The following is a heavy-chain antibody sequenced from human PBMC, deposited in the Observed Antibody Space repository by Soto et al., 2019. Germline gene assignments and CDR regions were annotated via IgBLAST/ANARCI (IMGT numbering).Heavy chain of an antibody. CDR3: ARSAQWDGFDP. Sequence: QVQLQESGPGLVRPSQTLSLTCTVSAGSISTINYYWSWIRQHPEKGLEWIGCISYSGTTFYHSSLKSRVTISLDSPKKPFSLTLTSVTAAATAVYYCARSAQWDGFDPWGQGTMVTVSS. D-gene: IGHD2-8*01. CDR2: ISYSGTT. CDR1: AGSISTINYY. V-gene: IGHV4-31*03. J-gene: IGHJ3*01.